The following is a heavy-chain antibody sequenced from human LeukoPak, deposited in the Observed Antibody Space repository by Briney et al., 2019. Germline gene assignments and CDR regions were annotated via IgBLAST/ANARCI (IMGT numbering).Heavy chain of an antibody. CDR1: GYTFTNYG. D-gene: IGHD4-23*01. Sequence: EASVKVSCKASGYTFTNYGISWVRQAPGQGLEWMGWISANNGNRNYALKLQDRVSMTTDTSTSTAYMELRSLRSDDTAVYYCARQGYGGHSRGAADYWAREPWSPSPQ. J-gene: IGHJ4*02. CDR3: ARQGYGGHSRGAADY. V-gene: IGHV1-18*01. CDR2: ISANNGNR.